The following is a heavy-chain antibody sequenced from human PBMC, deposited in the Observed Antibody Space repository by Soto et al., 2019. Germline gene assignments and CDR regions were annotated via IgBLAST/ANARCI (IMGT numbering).Heavy chain of an antibody. CDR3: ARYRSRFSRWFDP. CDR2: ISSSSSYI. CDR1: GFTFSSYS. D-gene: IGHD6-13*01. J-gene: IGHJ5*02. V-gene: IGHV3-21*01. Sequence: SGGSLRLSCAASGFTFSSYSMNWVRQAPGKGLEWVSSISSSSSYIYYADSVKGRFTISRDNAKNSLYLQMNSLRAEDTAVYYCARYRSRFSRWFDPWGQGTLVTVSS.